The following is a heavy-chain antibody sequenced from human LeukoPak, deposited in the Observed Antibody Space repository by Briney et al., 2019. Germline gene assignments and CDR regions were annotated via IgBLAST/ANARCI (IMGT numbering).Heavy chain of an antibody. CDR3: ARDPLGPYYYDSSGYSRPDY. V-gene: IGHV3-48*04. D-gene: IGHD3-22*01. Sequence: GGSLRLSCAASGFTFSSYSMNWVRQAPGKGLEWVSYISSSSSTIYYADSVKGRFTISRDNAKNSLYLQMNSLRAEDTAVYYCARDPLGPYYYDSSGYSRPDYWGQGTLVTVSS. J-gene: IGHJ4*02. CDR2: ISSSSSTI. CDR1: GFTFSSYS.